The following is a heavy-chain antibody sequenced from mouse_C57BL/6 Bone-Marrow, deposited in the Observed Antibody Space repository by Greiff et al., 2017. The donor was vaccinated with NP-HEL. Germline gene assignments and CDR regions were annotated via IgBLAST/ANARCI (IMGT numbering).Heavy chain of an antibody. J-gene: IGHJ1*03. CDR2: IDPEDGDT. Sequence: EVQLQQSGAELVKPGASVKLSCTASGFNIKDYYMHWVKQRTEQGLEWIGRIDPEDGDTKYAPKFQGKATITADTSSNTAYLQLTGLTSDDTAVYYCARGWITWYFDVWGTGTTVTVSS. D-gene: IGHD1-1*01. CDR3: ARGWITWYFDV. CDR1: GFNIKDYY. V-gene: IGHV14-2*01.